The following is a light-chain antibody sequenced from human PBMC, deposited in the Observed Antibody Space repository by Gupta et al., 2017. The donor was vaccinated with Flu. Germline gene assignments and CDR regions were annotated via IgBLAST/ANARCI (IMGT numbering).Light chain of an antibody. CDR1: QSLVHSDGNTY. CDR3: RHEGNWLVT. J-gene: IGKJ1*01. V-gene: IGKV2-30*02. CDR2: KIS. Sequence: DVVMTQSPLSLSVTVGQPASISCRSSQSLVHSDGNTYLHWFQQRPGQSPRRLIYKISNRDSGVPDRFSGSGSGTEYTFGISRVEAEDVGMYYCRHEGNWLVTFGQGTKVEIK.